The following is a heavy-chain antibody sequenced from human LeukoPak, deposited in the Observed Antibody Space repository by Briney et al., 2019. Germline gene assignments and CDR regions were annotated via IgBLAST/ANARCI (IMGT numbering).Heavy chain of an antibody. CDR3: ASMVTNSKRERGAEYFQH. CDR2: IYYSGST. V-gene: IGHV4-59*08. D-gene: IGHD5-18*01. CDR1: GGSISSYY. J-gene: IGHJ1*01. Sequence: PSETLSLTCTVSGGSISSYYWSWIRQPPGKGLDWIGYIYYSGSTNYNPSLKSRVTISVDTSKNQFSLKLSSVTAADTAVYYCASMVTNSKRERGAEYFQHWGQGTLVTVSS.